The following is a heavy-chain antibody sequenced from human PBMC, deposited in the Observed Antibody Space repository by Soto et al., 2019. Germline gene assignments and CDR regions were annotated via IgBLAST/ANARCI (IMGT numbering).Heavy chain of an antibody. Sequence: GGSLRLSFAASGFTFSTYGMHWVRQAPGKGLEWVAVIWYDGSKIYYADSVEGRFTISRDNSKSKLYLQMNSLRAEDTAVYYCARPLEQHQLGFGMDVWGQGSPVTVSS. J-gene: IGHJ6*01. CDR2: IWYDGSKI. V-gene: IGHV3-33*01. CDR3: ARPLEQHQLGFGMDV. CDR1: GFTFSTYG. D-gene: IGHD6-13*01.